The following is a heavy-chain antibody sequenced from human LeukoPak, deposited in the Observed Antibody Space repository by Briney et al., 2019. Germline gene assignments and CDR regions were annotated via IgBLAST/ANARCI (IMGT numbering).Heavy chain of an antibody. CDR3: ARTPSSGRYYYDSSGSYFDY. Sequence: PSETLSLTCTVSGYSISSGYYWGWIRQPPGKGLEWIGSIYHSGSTYYNPSLKSRVTISVDTSKNQFSLKLSSVTAADTAVYYCARTPSSGRYYYDSSGSYFDYWGQGTLVTVSS. CDR2: IYHSGST. CDR1: GYSISSGYY. J-gene: IGHJ4*02. D-gene: IGHD3-22*01. V-gene: IGHV4-38-2*02.